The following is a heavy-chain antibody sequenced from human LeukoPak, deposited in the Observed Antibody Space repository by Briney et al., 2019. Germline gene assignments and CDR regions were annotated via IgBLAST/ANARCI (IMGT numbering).Heavy chain of an antibody. V-gene: IGHV4-38-2*02. CDR2: IYHSGST. Sequence: SETLSLTCTVPGYSISSGYYWGWIRQPPVKGLEWIGSIYHSGSTYYNPSLKSRVTISVDTSKNQFSLKLSSVAAADTAVYYCARVVYYGSGTTNWFDPWGQGTLVTVSS. J-gene: IGHJ5*02. CDR3: ARVVYYGSGTTNWFDP. CDR1: GYSISSGYY. D-gene: IGHD3-10*01.